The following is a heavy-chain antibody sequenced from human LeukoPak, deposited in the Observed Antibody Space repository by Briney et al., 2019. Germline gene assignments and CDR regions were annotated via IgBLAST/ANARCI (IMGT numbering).Heavy chain of an antibody. CDR1: GYTFTGYY. CDR2: INPNSGDT. J-gene: IGHJ4*02. V-gene: IGHV1-2*02. Sequence: ASVKVSCKASGYTFTGYYMHWVRQAPGQGLEWMGWINPNSGDTNFAQKFQGRVTMTRDTSISAIYMELSRLRSDDTAVYYCARDGSFDTWGQGTLVTVSS. D-gene: IGHD1-26*01. CDR3: ARDGSFDT.